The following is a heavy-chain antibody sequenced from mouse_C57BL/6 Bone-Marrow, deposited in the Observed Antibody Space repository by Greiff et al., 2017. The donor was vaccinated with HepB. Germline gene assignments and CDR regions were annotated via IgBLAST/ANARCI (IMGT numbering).Heavy chain of an antibody. D-gene: IGHD2-2*01. CDR1: GFTFSDYY. V-gene: IGHV5-12*01. J-gene: IGHJ1*03. Sequence: EVKVIESGGGLVQPGGSLKLSCAASGFTFSDYYMYWVRQTPEKRLEWVAYISNGGGSTYYQDTVKGRFTISRDNAKNTLDLQMSRLKSEDTAMYYCAGQGYVGWYFDVWGTVTTVTVSS. CDR3: AGQGYVGWYFDV. CDR2: ISNGGGST.